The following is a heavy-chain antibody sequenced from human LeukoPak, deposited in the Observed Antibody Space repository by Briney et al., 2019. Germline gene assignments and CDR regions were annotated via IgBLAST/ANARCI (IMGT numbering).Heavy chain of an antibody. J-gene: IGHJ3*02. Sequence: PGGSLRLSCAASGLTFSSSDMHWVRQARGKGLEWVSAIGAVGDTYYPGSVKGRFTVSRDNAKNSLYLQMNSLRAGDTAVYYCAKCPGAFDIWGQGTMVTVSS. V-gene: IGHV3-13*01. CDR1: GLTFSSSD. CDR2: IGAVGDT. CDR3: AKCPGAFDI. D-gene: IGHD2-2*01.